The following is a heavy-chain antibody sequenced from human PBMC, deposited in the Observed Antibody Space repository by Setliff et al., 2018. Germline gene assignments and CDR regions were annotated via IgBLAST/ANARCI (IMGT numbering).Heavy chain of an antibody. CDR1: GYTFTGYY. Sequence: ASVKVSCKASGYTFTGYYMHWVRQAPGQGLEWMGWINPNSGGTNYAQKSQGWVTMTRDTSISTAYMELSRLRSDDTAVYYCARRETYYNFWSGYYAYWGQGTLVTVSS. D-gene: IGHD3-3*01. V-gene: IGHV1-2*04. CDR3: ARRETYYNFWSGYYAY. CDR2: INPNSGGT. J-gene: IGHJ4*02.